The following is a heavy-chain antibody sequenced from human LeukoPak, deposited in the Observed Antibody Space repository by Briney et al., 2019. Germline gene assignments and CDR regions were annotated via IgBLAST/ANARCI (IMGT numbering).Heavy chain of an antibody. V-gene: IGHV3-7*01. CDR3: AKDVTLVRGGLFDY. CDR1: GFTFSTYW. CDR2: IKQDGSEK. J-gene: IGHJ4*02. Sequence: GGSLRLSCAASGFTFSTYWMNWVRQAPGKGLEWVANIKQDGSEKYYVDSVKGRFTISRDNAKNSLYLQMNSLRVEDTAVYYCAKDVTLVRGGLFDYWGQGTLVTVSS. D-gene: IGHD3-10*01.